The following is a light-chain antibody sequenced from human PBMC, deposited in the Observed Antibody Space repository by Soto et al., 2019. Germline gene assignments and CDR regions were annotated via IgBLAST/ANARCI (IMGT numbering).Light chain of an antibody. J-gene: IGKJ1*01. CDR2: ESS. CDR1: QSVSSSY. Sequence: EIVLTQSPATLSLSPGDRATLSCGASQSVSSSYLAWYQQKPGQAPRLLIYESSNRATGIAARFSGSGSGTDFTLTISSLEPEDFAVYYCQQRSNWPQTFGQGTKVDIK. CDR3: QQRSNWPQT. V-gene: IGKV3D-20*02.